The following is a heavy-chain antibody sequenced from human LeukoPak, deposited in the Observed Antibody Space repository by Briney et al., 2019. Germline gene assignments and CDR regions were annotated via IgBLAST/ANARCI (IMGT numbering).Heavy chain of an antibody. CDR2: INREGSQI. CDR1: GFTLTTSW. V-gene: IGHV3-7*01. CDR3: ARGGLTAGFDY. Sequence: GGSLRLSCAASGFTLTTSWMTWVRQAPGKGLEWVTNINREGSQIDYMDSEKGRFTISRDSANNALYLQMNSLRAEDTAVYYCARGGLTAGFDYWGQGTLVTVSS. J-gene: IGHJ4*02.